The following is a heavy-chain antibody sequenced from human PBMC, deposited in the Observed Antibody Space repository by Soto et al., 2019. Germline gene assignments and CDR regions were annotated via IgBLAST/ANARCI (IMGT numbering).Heavy chain of an antibody. D-gene: IGHD2-2*01. J-gene: IGHJ6*02. CDR2: IYHTGTT. CDR1: GGSINSGDYS. CDR3: ARDRGRAGYQLLEYYYGMDV. V-gene: IGHV4-30-2*05. Sequence: SETLSLTCTVSGGSINSGDYSWTWIRQPPGKGLEWIGYIYHTGTTYYNMSLKSRVTISVDTSKNQFSLKLSSVTAADTAVYYCARDRGRAGYQLLEYYYGMDVWGQGTTVTVSS.